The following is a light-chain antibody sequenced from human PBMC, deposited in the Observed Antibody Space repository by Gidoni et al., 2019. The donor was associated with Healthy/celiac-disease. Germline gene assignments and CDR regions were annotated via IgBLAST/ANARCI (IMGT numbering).Light chain of an antibody. CDR1: SSDVGGYNY. CDR2: EVS. V-gene: IGLV2-14*01. J-gene: IGLJ2*01. Sequence: QSALTQPASVSGSPGRSITISCTGTSSDVGGYNYVSWYQQHPGKAPKLMIYEVSNRPSGGSNRFSGSKSGNTASLTISGLQAEDEADYYCSSYTSSSTPLVFGGGTKLTVL. CDR3: SSYTSSSTPLV.